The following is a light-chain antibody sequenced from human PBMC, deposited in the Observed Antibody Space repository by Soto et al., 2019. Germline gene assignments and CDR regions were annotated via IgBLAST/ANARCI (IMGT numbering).Light chain of an antibody. J-gene: IGKJ2*01. V-gene: IGKV3-15*01. CDR2: GAS. Sequence: EIVMTQSPAILSVSPGERATLSCRASQTVASNLAWYQQKPGQAPRLLIHGASTRATGVSARFSGSGSGTEFTLTISSLQSEDFAVYYCQQYHNWPPQYTFGQRTKLQIK. CDR1: QTVASN. CDR3: QQYHNWPPQYT.